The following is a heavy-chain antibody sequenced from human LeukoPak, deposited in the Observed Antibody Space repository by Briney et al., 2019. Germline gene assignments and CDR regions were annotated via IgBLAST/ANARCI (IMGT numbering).Heavy chain of an antibody. D-gene: IGHD3-22*01. CDR3: ARGSSSGGVQDADY. CDR1: GYTFISYG. CDR2: ISAYNGNT. V-gene: IGHV1-18*01. Sequence: ASVKVSCKASGYTFISYGISWVRQAPGQGLEWMGWISAYNGNTNYAQKLQGRVTMTTETSTSTAYMELSSLRSEDTAVYYCARGSSSGGVQDADYWGQGTLVTVSS. J-gene: IGHJ4*02.